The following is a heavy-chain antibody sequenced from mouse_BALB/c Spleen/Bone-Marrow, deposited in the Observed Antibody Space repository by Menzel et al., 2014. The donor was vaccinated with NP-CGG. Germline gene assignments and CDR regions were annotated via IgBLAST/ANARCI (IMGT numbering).Heavy chain of an antibody. CDR1: GYAFSSSW. CDR2: IYPGDGDT. CDR3: ARTYGSSYFVY. D-gene: IGHD1-1*01. Sequence: QVQLQQSGPEMVKPGASVKISCRASGYAFSSSWMNWVKQRPGQGLEWIGRIYPGDGDTNYNGKFKGKATLTADKSSSTAYMQPSSLTSVDSAVYICARTYGSSYFVYWGQGTLVTVSA. V-gene: IGHV1-82*01. J-gene: IGHJ3*01.